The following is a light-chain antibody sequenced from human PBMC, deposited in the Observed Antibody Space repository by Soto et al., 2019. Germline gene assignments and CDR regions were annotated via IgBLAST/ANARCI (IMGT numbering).Light chain of an antibody. CDR1: SSNIGLTS. J-gene: IGLJ2*01. CDR2: SDD. Sequence: QSVLTQPPSASGTPGQRGTMSCSVRSSNIGLTSVNWYQQLAGAAPKLLIYSDDQRPSGVPDRFSGSTSGTSASLAISGLQSEDEADYYCASWDDSLKGPVFGGGTKLTVL. V-gene: IGLV1-44*01. CDR3: ASWDDSLKGPV.